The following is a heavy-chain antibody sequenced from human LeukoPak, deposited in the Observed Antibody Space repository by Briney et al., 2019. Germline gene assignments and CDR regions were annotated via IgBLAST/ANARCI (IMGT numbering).Heavy chain of an antibody. CDR3: ARHGTVAGTFAFDY. D-gene: IGHD6-19*01. CDR1: GGSISSYY. Sequence: PSETLSLTCTVSGGSISSYYWSWIRQPPGKGLEWIGYIYYSGSTNYNPSLKNRVTISVDTSKNQFSLKLSSVTAADTAVYYCARHGTVAGTFAFDYWGQGTLVTVSS. CDR2: IYYSGST. V-gene: IGHV4-59*08. J-gene: IGHJ4*02.